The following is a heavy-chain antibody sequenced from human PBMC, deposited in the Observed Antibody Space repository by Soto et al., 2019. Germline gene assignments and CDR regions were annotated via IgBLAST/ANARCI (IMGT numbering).Heavy chain of an antibody. D-gene: IGHD1-26*01. CDR2: IYTSGST. CDR3: ARQGHSGSYGLDD. Sequence: NPXEILSLPMTVSGGSISSYDWSWIRQPAGKGLEWIGRIYTSGSTNYNPSLKSRVTMSVDTSKNQFSLKLSSVTAADTAVYYCARQGHSGSYGLDDWGQGTLVTVSS. CDR1: GGSISSYD. V-gene: IGHV4-4*07. J-gene: IGHJ4*02.